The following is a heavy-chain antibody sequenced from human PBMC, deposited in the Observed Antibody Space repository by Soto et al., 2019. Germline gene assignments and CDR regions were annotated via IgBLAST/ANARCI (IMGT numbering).Heavy chain of an antibody. D-gene: IGHD5-18*01. Sequence: LRLSCSASGFTFSSYAMHWVRQAPGKGLEYVSAISSNGGSTYYADSVKGRFTISRDNSKNTLYLQMNSLRAEETAVYYCARDIDRYSYGLDYWGQGTLVTVSS. J-gene: IGHJ4*02. CDR1: GFTFSSYA. V-gene: IGHV3-64*04. CDR3: ARDIDRYSYGLDY. CDR2: ISSNGGST.